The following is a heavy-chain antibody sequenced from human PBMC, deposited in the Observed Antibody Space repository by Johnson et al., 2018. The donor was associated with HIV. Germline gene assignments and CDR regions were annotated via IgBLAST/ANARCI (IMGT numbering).Heavy chain of an antibody. CDR2: ISYDGSDK. D-gene: IGHD6-13*01. V-gene: IGHV3-30*04. CDR1: AFAFSSYV. Sequence: QMQLVESGGGVVQPGRSLRLSCAASAFAFSSYVMHWVRQAPGKGLEWVAVISYDGSDKYYADSVKGRFTISRDSSKNTLYLQMNSLRVEDTAVYYCAKDQWSSSWTNDAFDIWGQGTVVTVSS. J-gene: IGHJ3*02. CDR3: AKDQWSSSWTNDAFDI.